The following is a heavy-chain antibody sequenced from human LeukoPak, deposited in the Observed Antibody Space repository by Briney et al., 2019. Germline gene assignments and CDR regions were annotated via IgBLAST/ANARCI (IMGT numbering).Heavy chain of an antibody. CDR3: ARDQGLYFDY. J-gene: IGHJ4*02. CDR1: GGSFSGYY. Sequence: PSETLSLTCAVYGGSFSGYYWSWIRQPPGKGLEWIGEINHSGSTNYNPSLKSRVTISVDTSKNQFSLKLSSVTAADTAVYYCARDQGLYFDYWGQGTLVTVSS. V-gene: IGHV4-34*01. CDR2: INHSGST.